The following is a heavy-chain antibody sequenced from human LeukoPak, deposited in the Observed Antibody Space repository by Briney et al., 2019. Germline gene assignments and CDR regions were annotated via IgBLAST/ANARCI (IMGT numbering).Heavy chain of an antibody. D-gene: IGHD3-3*01. CDR1: GFTFSSYA. CDR2: ISGSGGST. V-gene: IGHV3-23*01. CDR3: AKHYDFWSGSIDY. J-gene: IGHJ4*02. Sequence: GGSLRLSCAAFGFTFSSYAMSWVRQAPGKGLEWVSAISGSGGSTYYADSVKGRFTISRDNSKNTLYLQMNSLRAEDTAVYYCAKHYDFWSGSIDYWGQGTLVTVSS.